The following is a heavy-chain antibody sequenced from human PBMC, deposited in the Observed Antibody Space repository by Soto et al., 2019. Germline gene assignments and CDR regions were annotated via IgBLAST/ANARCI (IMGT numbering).Heavy chain of an antibody. CDR1: GFTFSSYW. CDR3: ARGASYYDFWRGYYSFDS. CDR2: IKQDGSEK. V-gene: IGHV3-7*01. D-gene: IGHD3-3*01. J-gene: IGHJ4*02. Sequence: GGSLRLSCAASGFTFSSYWMSWVRQAPGKGLEWVANIKQDGSEKYYVDSVKGRFTISRDNAKNSLYLQMNSLRAEDTAVYYCARGASYYDFWRGYYSFDSWGQGTLVTVS.